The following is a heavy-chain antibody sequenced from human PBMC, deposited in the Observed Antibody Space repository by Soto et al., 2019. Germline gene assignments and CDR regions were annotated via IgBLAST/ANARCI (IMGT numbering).Heavy chain of an antibody. CDR2: IYYSGST. CDR3: ASQHYYDSSGYYVVY. Sequence: PSETLSLTCTVSGGSINDDTYYWGWIRQPPGKGLEWIGSIYYSGSTYYDSSLKSRVTISVDTSKNQFSLKLSSVTAADTAVYYCASQHYYDSSGYYVVYWGQGTLVTVSS. CDR1: GGSINDDTYY. D-gene: IGHD3-22*01. V-gene: IGHV4-39*01. J-gene: IGHJ4*02.